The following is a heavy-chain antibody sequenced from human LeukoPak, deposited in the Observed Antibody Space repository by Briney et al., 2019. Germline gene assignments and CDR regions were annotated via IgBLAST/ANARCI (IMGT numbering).Heavy chain of an antibody. CDR2: IWYDGSKK. J-gene: IGHJ5*02. D-gene: IGHD6-6*01. V-gene: IGHV3-33*01. Sequence: GGSLRLSCAASGFTFSSYGMHWVRQAPGKGLEWVAVIWYDGSKKYYGDSVKGRFTISRDNSKNTLYLQMSSLRVEDTAVYYCASQPQGIAARKVRFDPWGQGTLVTVSS. CDR3: ASQPQGIAARKVRFDP. CDR1: GFTFSSYG.